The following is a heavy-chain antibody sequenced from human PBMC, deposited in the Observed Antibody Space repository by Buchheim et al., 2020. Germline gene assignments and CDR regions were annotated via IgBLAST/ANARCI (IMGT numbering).Heavy chain of an antibody. D-gene: IGHD2-15*01. Sequence: QVQLQQWGAGLLKPSETLSLTCAVYGGSFSGSSWSWIRQPPGKGLEWIGEINHSGSTNYTPSLKSRVTISVAPSKTQFSLKLGSVTAADTAVYYCARVVVVAATRLFRIGYYYYGMDVWGQGTT. CDR3: ARVVVVAATRLFRIGYYYYGMDV. V-gene: IGHV4-34*01. CDR1: GGSFSGSS. J-gene: IGHJ6*02. CDR2: INHSGST.